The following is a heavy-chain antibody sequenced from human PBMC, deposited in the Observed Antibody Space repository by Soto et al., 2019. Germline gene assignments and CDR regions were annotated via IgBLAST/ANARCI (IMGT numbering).Heavy chain of an antibody. CDR2: INPNFGRA. V-gene: IGHV1-46*01. CDR1: GYTFSSYY. Sequence: ASVKVSCKASGYTFSSYYIHWVRQAPGQGLEWMGGINPNFGRANYAQNFKGRLTVTRDKSTSTAYMDLSSLRSEDTAVYYCARGEPYCGGDCYSGAFDIWGQGTMVTVSS. J-gene: IGHJ3*02. D-gene: IGHD2-21*02. CDR3: ARGEPYCGGDCYSGAFDI.